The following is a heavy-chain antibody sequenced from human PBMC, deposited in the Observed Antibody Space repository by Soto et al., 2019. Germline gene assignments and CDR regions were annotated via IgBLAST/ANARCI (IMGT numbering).Heavy chain of an antibody. CDR1: GGSISSSSYY. V-gene: IGHV4-39*01. CDR2: IYYSGIT. D-gene: IGHD6-19*01. Sequence: SETLSLTCTVSGGSISSSSYYWGWIRQPPGKGLEWIGSIYYSGITYYNPSLKSRVTISVDTSKNQFSLKLSSVTAADTAVYYCASISIAVAGTPLDYWGQGTLVTVSS. J-gene: IGHJ4*02. CDR3: ASISIAVAGTPLDY.